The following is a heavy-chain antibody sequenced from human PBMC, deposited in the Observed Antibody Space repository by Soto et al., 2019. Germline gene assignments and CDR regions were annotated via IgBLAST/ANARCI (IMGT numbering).Heavy chain of an antibody. V-gene: IGHV3-30-3*01. Sequence: QVQLVESGGCVVQPGRSLRLSCAASGFMFNRYAIHWVRQIPGKGLEWVAVISKDGSVQYYADSVRCRFFISRDKSKDTVYLEMNSLRVEDTALFFCARSRSGAVPDSFGYWGQGTPVTVSS. CDR2: ISKDGSVQ. D-gene: IGHD3-3*01. J-gene: IGHJ4*02. CDR3: ARSRSGAVPDSFGY. CDR1: GFMFNRYA.